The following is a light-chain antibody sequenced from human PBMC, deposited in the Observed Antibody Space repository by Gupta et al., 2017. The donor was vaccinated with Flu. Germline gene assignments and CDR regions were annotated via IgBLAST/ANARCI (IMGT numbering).Light chain of an antibody. Sequence: IVLTQSPGTLSLSPGERATLSCRASQSVSSSFLAWYQQKSGQAPRLLIYGVSTRPTGIPDRFSGSGSGTDFTLAINRLEPEDFAVYYCQQYGSSPSTFGGGTKVEIK. CDR1: QSVSSSF. CDR3: QQYGSSPST. CDR2: GVS. J-gene: IGKJ4*01. V-gene: IGKV3-20*01.